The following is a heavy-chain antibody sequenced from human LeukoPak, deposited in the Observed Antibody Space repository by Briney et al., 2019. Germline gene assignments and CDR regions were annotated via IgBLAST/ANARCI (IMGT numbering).Heavy chain of an antibody. J-gene: IGHJ4*02. V-gene: IGHV3-49*04. CDR3: TRDREWELLYYFDY. CDR2: IRSKAYGGTT. D-gene: IGHD1-26*01. CDR1: GFTFSNAW. Sequence: PGGSLRLSCAASGFTFSNAWMSWVRQAPGKGLEWVGFIRSKAYGGTTEYAASVKGRFTISRDDSKSIAYLQMNSLKTEDTAVYYCTRDREWELLYYFDYWGQGTLVTVSS.